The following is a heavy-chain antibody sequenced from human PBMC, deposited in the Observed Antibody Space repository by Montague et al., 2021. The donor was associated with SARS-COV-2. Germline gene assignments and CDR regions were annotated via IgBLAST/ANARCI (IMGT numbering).Heavy chain of an antibody. CDR1: GFSFGSNW. D-gene: IGHD5-12*01. CDR3: ARHSSGYF. J-gene: IGHJ4*02. CDR2: IKDDGSEQ. V-gene: IGHV3-7*01. Sequence: SLRLSCAASGFSFGSNWMSWVRQAPGKGLEWVANIKDDGSEQYYADSLKGRFTISRDNAKNSLYLQVHSLRAEDTAVYYCARHSSGYFWGQGTLVTVFS.